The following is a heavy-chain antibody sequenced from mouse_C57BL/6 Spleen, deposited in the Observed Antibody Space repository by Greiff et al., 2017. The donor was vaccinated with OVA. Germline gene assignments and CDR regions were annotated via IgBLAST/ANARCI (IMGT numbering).Heavy chain of an antibody. CDR2: INPNNGGT. D-gene: IGHD1-1*01. J-gene: IGHJ2*01. CDR3: ARRLGGSSFHFDY. CDR1: GYTFTDYN. V-gene: IGHV1-18*01. Sequence: EVQLQESGPELVKPGASVKIPCKASGYTFTDYNMDWVKQSHGKSLEWIGDINPNNGGTIYNQKFKGKATLTVDKSSSTAYMELRSLTSEDTAVYYCARRLGGSSFHFDYWGQGTTLTVSS.